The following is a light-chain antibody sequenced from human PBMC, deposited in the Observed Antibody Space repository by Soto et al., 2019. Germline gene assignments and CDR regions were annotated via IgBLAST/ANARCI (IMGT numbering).Light chain of an antibody. CDR1: SSNIGSNY. CDR2: SNN. Sequence: QTVLTQPPSASGTPGQRVTISCSGSSSNIGSNYVYWYQQLPGTAPKLLMYSNNQRPSGVPDRFSGSKSGTSASLAISGLRSEDEADYYCAAWDDSLSGRVLGGGTKVTVL. CDR3: AAWDDSLSGRV. J-gene: IGLJ3*02. V-gene: IGLV1-47*02.